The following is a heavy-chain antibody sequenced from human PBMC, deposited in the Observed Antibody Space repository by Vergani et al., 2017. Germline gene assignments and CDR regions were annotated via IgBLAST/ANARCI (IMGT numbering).Heavy chain of an antibody. Sequence: QVQLQQWGAGLLKPSETLSLTCAVYGGSFSGYYWSWIRQPPGKGLEWIGEINHSGSTNYNPSLKSRVTISVDTSKNQFSLKLSSVTAADTAVYYRARRGILGDGDLTSLDYWGQGTLVTVSS. D-gene: IGHD4-17*01. CDR3: ARRGILGDGDLTSLDY. V-gene: IGHV4-34*01. CDR1: GGSFSGYY. J-gene: IGHJ4*02. CDR2: INHSGST.